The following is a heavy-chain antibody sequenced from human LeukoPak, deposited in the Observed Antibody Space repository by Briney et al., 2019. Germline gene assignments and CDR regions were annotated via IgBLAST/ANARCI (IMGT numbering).Heavy chain of an antibody. V-gene: IGHV3-23*01. CDR2: ISGSAGST. J-gene: IGHJ4*02. D-gene: IGHD4-17*01. CDR1: GFTFSNYA. CDR3: AKDAATVPPRTHDY. Sequence: GGSLRLSCAGSGFTFSNYAMTWVRQAPGKGLEWVSAISGSAGSTYYADSVKGRFTISRDNSKNTLYLQMNSLRAEDTAVYLCAKDAATVPPRTHDYWGQGTLVTVSS.